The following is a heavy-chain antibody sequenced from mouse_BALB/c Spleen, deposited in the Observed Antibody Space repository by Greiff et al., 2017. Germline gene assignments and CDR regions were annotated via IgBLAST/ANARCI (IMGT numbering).Heavy chain of an antibody. CDR2: IYPGDGDT. Sequence: QVQLQQPGAELVKPGASVKMSCKASGYAFSSYWMNWVKQRPGQGLEWIGQIYPGDGDTNYNGKFKGKATLTADKSSSTAYMQLSSLTSEDSAVYFCARSPFTTVVAYWYFDVWGAGTTVTVSS. CDR3: ARSPFTTVVAYWYFDV. J-gene: IGHJ1*01. V-gene: IGHV1-80*01. D-gene: IGHD1-1*01. CDR1: GYAFSSYW.